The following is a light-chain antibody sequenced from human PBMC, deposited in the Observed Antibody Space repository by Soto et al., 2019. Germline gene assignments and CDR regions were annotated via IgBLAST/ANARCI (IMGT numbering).Light chain of an antibody. Sequence: IQMTQSPSSLSASVGDRVTITCQASQDIAKNLNWYQQKPGKAPKLLIYDASRLQTGVPSRFSGSGSATHLTFTISSLQSEDIATYYCQQYDNLLPITFGQGPRLEIK. V-gene: IGKV1-33*01. CDR2: DAS. CDR1: QDIAKN. J-gene: IGKJ5*01. CDR3: QQYDNLLPIT.